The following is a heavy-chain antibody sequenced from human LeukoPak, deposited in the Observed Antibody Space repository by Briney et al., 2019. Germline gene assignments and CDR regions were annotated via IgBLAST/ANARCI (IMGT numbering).Heavy chain of an antibody. V-gene: IGHV4-39*07. Sequence: SETLSLTCTVSGGSISRSSDYWGWIRQPPWKGLEWIGSIYYSGSTYYNPSLKSRVTISVDKSKNQFSLKLSSVTAADTAVYYCARDNCSGGSCYSDYYYYGMDVWGQGTTVTVSS. J-gene: IGHJ6*01. CDR2: IYYSGST. CDR1: GGSISRSSDY. CDR3: ARDNCSGGSCYSDYYYYGMDV. D-gene: IGHD2-15*01.